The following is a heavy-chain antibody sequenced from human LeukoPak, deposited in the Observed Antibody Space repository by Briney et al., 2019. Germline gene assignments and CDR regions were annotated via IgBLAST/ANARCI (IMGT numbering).Heavy chain of an antibody. CDR1: GGSISSSSYY. V-gene: IGHV4-39*07. CDR3: ARAEDLYGSGSYKIDP. Sequence: KPSETLSLTCTVSGGSISSSSYYWGWIRQPPGKGLEWIGSIYYSGSTYYNPSLKSRVTISVDTSKNQFSLKLSSVTAADTAVYYCARAEDLYGSGSYKIDPWGQGTLVTVSS. J-gene: IGHJ5*02. CDR2: IYYSGST. D-gene: IGHD3-10*01.